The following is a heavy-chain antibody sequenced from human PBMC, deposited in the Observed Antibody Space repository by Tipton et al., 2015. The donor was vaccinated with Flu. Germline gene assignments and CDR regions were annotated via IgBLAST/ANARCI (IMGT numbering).Heavy chain of an antibody. CDR3: ARDYSSYWSYNWFDP. CDR1: GGSISSGRYY. J-gene: IGHJ5*02. D-gene: IGHD6-19*01. V-gene: IGHV4-61*02. CDR2: INTTGST. Sequence: TLSLTCTVSGGSISSGRYYWSWVRQPAGKGLEWIGRINTTGSTNYTPSLKSRLTISADTAKNQFFLRLTSVTAAVSAVYYCARDYSSYWSYNWFDPWGQGTLVTVSS.